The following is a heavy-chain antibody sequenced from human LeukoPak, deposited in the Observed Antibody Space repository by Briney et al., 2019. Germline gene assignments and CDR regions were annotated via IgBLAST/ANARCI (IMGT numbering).Heavy chain of an antibody. CDR3: ARDVWTGVAVSDY. J-gene: IGHJ4*02. CDR1: GFTFSSYW. V-gene: IGHV3-7*01. CDR2: IKEDGSIQ. Sequence: GGSLRLSCVASGFTFSSYWMTWVRQAPGKGLEWLANIKEDGSIQYYLDSVRGRFTISRDNAKTSVYLQLNSLRANDTAVYYCARDVWTGVAVSDYWGQGTLVTVSS. D-gene: IGHD6-19*01.